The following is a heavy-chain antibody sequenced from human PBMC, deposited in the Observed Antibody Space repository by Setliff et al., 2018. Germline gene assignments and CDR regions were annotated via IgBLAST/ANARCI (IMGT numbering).Heavy chain of an antibody. J-gene: IGHJ4*02. CDR1: GFTFSTYG. Sequence: GGSLRLSCAASGFTFSTYGLNWVRQAPGKGLEWTSYLNNDGTTIYYADSVKGRFTISRDNAKNSLYLQMNSLRAEDTAVYYCASPCDSSGYYPFPFDYWGQGTLVTVSS. V-gene: IGHV3-48*04. CDR3: ASPCDSSGYYPFPFDY. CDR2: LNNDGTTI. D-gene: IGHD3-22*01.